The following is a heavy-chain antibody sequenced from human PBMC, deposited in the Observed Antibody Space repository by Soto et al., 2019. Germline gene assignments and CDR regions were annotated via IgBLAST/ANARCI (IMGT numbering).Heavy chain of an antibody. CDR2: IDWDDDK. CDR3: ARIHRWVGATVFDY. D-gene: IGHD1-26*01. CDR1: WFSLSTKEMC. V-gene: IGHV2-70*01. Sequence: PARSVTLACTSCWFSLSTKEMCVSWIRQPPGKALEWLALIDWDDDKYYSTSLKTRLTISKDTSKNQVVLTMTNMDPVDTATYYCARIHRWVGATVFDYWGQGTLVTVSS. J-gene: IGHJ4*02.